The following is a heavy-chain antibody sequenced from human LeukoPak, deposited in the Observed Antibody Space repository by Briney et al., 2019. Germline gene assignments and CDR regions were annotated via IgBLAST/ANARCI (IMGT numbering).Heavy chain of an antibody. CDR1: GGSFSGYY. D-gene: IGHD3-10*01. CDR3: ASSSRARGRYYYYYGMDV. J-gene: IGHJ6*02. CDR2: INHSGST. V-gene: IGHV4-34*01. Sequence: SETLSLTCAVYGGSFSGYYWSWIRQPPGKGLEWIGEINHSGSTNYNPSLKSRVTISVDTSKNQFSLKLSSVTAAGTAVYYCASSSRARGRYYYYYGMDVWGQGTTVTVSS.